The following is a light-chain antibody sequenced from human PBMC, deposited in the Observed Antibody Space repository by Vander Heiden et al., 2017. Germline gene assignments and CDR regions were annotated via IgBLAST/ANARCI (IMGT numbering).Light chain of an antibody. CDR1: SSNIRAGYD. J-gene: IGLJ2*01. V-gene: IGLV1-40*01. Sequence: QSVLTQPPSVSVAPGQRVTISCAASSSNIRAGYDVHWYQQLPGAAPKLLIYDNNYRPSGVPDRFSGSKSGTSASLAITGLQAEDEADYYCQSYDSLSGRVFGGGTKLTVL. CDR3: QSYDSLSGRV. CDR2: DNN.